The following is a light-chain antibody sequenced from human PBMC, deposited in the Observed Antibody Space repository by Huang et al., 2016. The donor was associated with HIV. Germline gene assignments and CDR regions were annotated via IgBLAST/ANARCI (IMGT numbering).Light chain of an antibody. Sequence: EIVLTQSPATLSLSPGERATLSCRASQSVSSSLAWYQHKPGQAPRLLIYDASNRATGIPARFSGSGSGTDFTLTISSLEPEDFAVYYCQQRINLGTFGGGTKVAIK. J-gene: IGKJ4*01. CDR3: QQRINLGT. CDR2: DAS. V-gene: IGKV3-11*01. CDR1: QSVSSS.